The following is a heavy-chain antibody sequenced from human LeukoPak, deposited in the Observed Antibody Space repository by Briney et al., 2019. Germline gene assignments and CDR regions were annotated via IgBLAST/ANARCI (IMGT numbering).Heavy chain of an antibody. CDR3: ARVYNWNFHAFDI. Sequence: SETLSLTCTVSGGSISGSSYYWGWIRQPPGKGLEWIGSIYYSGSTYYNPSLKSRVTISVDTSKNQFSLKLSSVTAADTAVYYCARVYNWNFHAFDIWGQGTIVTVSS. D-gene: IGHD1-7*01. V-gene: IGHV4-39*01. J-gene: IGHJ3*02. CDR1: GGSISGSSYY. CDR2: IYYSGST.